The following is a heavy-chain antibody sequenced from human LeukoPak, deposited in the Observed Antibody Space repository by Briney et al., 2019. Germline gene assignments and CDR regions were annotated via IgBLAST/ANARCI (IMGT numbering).Heavy chain of an antibody. D-gene: IGHD3-22*01. CDR3: ARMGHYYEPIDY. V-gene: IGHV3-53*01. Sequence: GGSLRLSCAASGFTVSSNYMSWVRQAPGKGLEWVSVIYSGGSTYYADSVKGRFTISRDNSKNTLYLQMNSLRAEDTAVYYCARMGHYYEPIDYWGQGTLVIVSS. J-gene: IGHJ4*02. CDR2: IYSGGST. CDR1: GFTVSSNY.